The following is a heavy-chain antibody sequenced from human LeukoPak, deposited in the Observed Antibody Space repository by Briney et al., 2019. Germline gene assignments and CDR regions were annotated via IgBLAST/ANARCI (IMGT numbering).Heavy chain of an antibody. CDR1: GFTFSSYS. Sequence: PGGSLRLSCVASGFTFSSYSMNWVRQAPGKGLEWVSFISTSSSYIYYADSVKGRFTISRDNAKNSLYLQVNSLTAEDTAVYYCARVRPGQWLLRDAFDIWDQGTMVTVSS. CDR3: ARVRPGQWLLRDAFDI. J-gene: IGHJ3*02. V-gene: IGHV3-21*01. CDR2: ISTSSSYI. D-gene: IGHD5-12*01.